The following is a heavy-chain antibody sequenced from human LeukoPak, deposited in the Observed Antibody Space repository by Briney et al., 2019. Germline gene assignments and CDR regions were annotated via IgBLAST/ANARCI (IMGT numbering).Heavy chain of an antibody. J-gene: IGHJ4*02. Sequence: PSETLSLTCAVSGYPISSGYYWGWIRQPPGKGLEWIGGIYHSGSTYYNPSLKSRVTISVDTSKNQFSLKLSSVTAADTAVYYCARDIPYYYDSSGYFDYWGQGTLVTVSS. V-gene: IGHV4-38-2*02. D-gene: IGHD3-22*01. CDR3: ARDIPYYYDSSGYFDY. CDR1: GYPISSGYY. CDR2: IYHSGST.